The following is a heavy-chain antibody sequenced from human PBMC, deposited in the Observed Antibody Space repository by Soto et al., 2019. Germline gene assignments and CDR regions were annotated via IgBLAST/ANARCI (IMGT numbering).Heavy chain of an antibody. V-gene: IGHV3-30-3*01. Sequence: QVQLVESGGGVVQPGRSLRLSCAASGFTFSSYAVHWVRQAPGMGLEWVAVISYDGSNKYYADSVKGRFTISRDNSKNTLYLQMNSLRAEDPAVYYCAREGYCSGRSCSRKRGRFFDIWGQGTMVTVSS. J-gene: IGHJ3*02. CDR1: GFTFSSYA. D-gene: IGHD2-15*01. CDR2: ISYDGSNK. CDR3: AREGYCSGRSCSRKRGRFFDI.